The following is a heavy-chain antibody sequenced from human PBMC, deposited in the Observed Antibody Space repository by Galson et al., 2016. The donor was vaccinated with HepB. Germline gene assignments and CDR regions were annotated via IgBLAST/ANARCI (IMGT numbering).Heavy chain of an antibody. CDR1: GDSVSSGRYY. CDR3: ASAWVGATTGLEYLDH. J-gene: IGHJ4*02. CDR2: IYHSGST. V-gene: IGHV4-61*01. Sequence: SETLSLTCTVSGDSVSSGRYYWSWVRQPPGKGLEWIGYIYHSGSTNYNPSLKSRVTISVDTSKNQFSLKLKSVTAADTAVYYCASAWVGATTGLEYLDHWGQGTLVTVSS. D-gene: IGHD1-26*01.